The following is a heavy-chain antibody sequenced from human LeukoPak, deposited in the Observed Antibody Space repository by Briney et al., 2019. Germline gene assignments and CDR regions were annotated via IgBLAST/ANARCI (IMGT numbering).Heavy chain of an antibody. V-gene: IGHV3-30*03. CDR1: GFTFSSYG. Sequence: GGSLRLSCAASGFTFSSYGMHWVRQAPGKGLEWVAVISYDGSNKYYADSVKGRFTISRDNSKNTLYLRMNSLRAEDTAVYYCARKPNWDDAFDIWGQGTMVTVSS. D-gene: IGHD7-27*01. J-gene: IGHJ3*02. CDR3: ARKPNWDDAFDI. CDR2: ISYDGSNK.